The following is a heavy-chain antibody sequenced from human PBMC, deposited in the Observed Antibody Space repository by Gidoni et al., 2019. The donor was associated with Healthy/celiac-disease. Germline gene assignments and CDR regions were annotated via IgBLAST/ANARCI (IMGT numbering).Heavy chain of an antibody. CDR1: GSSFTSYW. Sequence: EVQLVQSGAEVKKHGASLKISWKGSGSSFTSYWIGWVRQMPGKGLEWRGIIYPGDSDTRYSPSFQGQVTISADKSISTAYLQWSSLKASDTAMYYFARPRSYGSGSPPYYFDYWGQGTLVTVSS. CDR3: ARPRSYGSGSPPYYFDY. CDR2: IYPGDSDT. J-gene: IGHJ4*02. V-gene: IGHV5-51*01. D-gene: IGHD3-10*01.